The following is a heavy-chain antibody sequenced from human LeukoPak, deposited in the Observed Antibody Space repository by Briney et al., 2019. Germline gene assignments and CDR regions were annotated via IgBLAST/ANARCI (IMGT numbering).Heavy chain of an antibody. Sequence: HPGGSLRLSCAVSGFTFSSYAMSWVRQAPGKGREWVSAISGSGGSTYYADSVKGRFTISRDNSKNTLYLQMNSLRAEDTAVYYCAKERDSVVAATWHDAFDIWGQGTMVTVSS. CDR2: ISGSGGST. CDR3: AKERDSVVAATWHDAFDI. J-gene: IGHJ3*02. V-gene: IGHV3-23*01. CDR1: GFTFSSYA. D-gene: IGHD2-15*01.